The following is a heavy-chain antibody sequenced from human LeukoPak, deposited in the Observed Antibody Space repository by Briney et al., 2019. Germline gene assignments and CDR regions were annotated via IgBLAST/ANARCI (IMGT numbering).Heavy chain of an antibody. CDR3: ARERQDTVIHSGAFDI. CDR1: GFTFSNYF. V-gene: IGHV3-30*04. D-gene: IGHD2-21*02. CDR2: IASDGSHT. Sequence: GGSLRLSCAASGFTFSNYFMHWVRQAPGKGLEWVADIASDGSHTFYVESVKGRFTISRDNSKNTLYLQMNSLRAEETAVYFCARERQDTVIHSGAFDIWGQGTMVTVSS. J-gene: IGHJ3*02.